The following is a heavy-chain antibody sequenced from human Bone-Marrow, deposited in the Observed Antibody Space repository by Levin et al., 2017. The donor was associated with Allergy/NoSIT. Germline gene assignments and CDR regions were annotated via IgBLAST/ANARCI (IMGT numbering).Heavy chain of an antibody. CDR1: GISFSGYE. J-gene: IGHJ5*02. Sequence: PGGSLRLSCKPSGISFSGYEMNWVRQAPGKGLEWISYIRSSGDNIHYADSVKGRFTISRDNAKNSLFLQMNSLRAEDTAVYYCVRKPYYAESSGVFETWGQGALVTVSS. D-gene: IGHD6-19*01. CDR2: IRSSGDNI. CDR3: VRKPYYAESSGVFET. V-gene: IGHV3-48*03.